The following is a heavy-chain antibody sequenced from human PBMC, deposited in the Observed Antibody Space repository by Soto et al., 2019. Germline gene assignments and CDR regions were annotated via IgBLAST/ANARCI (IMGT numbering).Heavy chain of an antibody. Sequence: PGESLKISCNGSGYSFTSYWISWVRQMPWKGLECMGIIYPGDSDTRYSPSFEGQVTISAGKSINTAYLQWSSLKASDSAMYYCARPFDTSGWYDHWGQGTLVTVSS. CDR2: IYPGDSDT. V-gene: IGHV5-51*01. CDR3: ARPFDTSGWYDH. D-gene: IGHD6-19*01. J-gene: IGHJ5*02. CDR1: GYSFTSYW.